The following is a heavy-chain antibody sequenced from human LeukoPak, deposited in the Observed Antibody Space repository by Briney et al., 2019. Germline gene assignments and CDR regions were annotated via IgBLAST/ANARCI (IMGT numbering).Heavy chain of an antibody. Sequence: GGSLRLSCAASGFTFSNAWMSWVRQAPGKGLEWVGRIKSKTDGGTTDYAAPVKGRFTISRDDSKNTLYLQMNGLKTEDTAVYYCTTGRYCSGGSCYGDYWGQGTLVTVSS. D-gene: IGHD2-15*01. CDR1: GFTFSNAW. J-gene: IGHJ4*02. CDR3: TTGRYCSGGSCYGDY. CDR2: IKSKTDGGTT. V-gene: IGHV3-15*01.